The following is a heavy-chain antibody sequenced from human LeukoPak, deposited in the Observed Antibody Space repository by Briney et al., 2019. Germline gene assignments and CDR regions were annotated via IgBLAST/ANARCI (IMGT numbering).Heavy chain of an antibody. V-gene: IGHV3-21*01. CDR3: ARSQGYCSSTSCHYYFDY. J-gene: IGHJ4*02. Sequence: GGSLRLSCAASGFTFSSYSVNWVRQAPGKGLEWVSSISSSSSYIYYADSVKGRFTISRDNAKNSLYLQMNSLRAEDTAVYYCARSQGYCSSTSCHYYFDYWGQGTLVTVSS. D-gene: IGHD2-2*01. CDR2: ISSSSSYI. CDR1: GFTFSSYS.